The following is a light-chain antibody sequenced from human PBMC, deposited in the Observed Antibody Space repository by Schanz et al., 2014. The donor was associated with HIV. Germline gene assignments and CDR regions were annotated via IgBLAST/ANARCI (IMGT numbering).Light chain of an antibody. CDR1: QSISTW. V-gene: IGKV1-5*03. CDR2: KAS. J-gene: IGKJ1*01. Sequence: DIQMTQSPSTLSASVGDRLTITCRASQSISTWLAWYQQKPGKAPKLLIYKASSLESGVPSRFSGSGSGTEFTLTISSLQPDDCATYYCQQYDNYPGTFGQGTKVEIK. CDR3: QQYDNYPGT.